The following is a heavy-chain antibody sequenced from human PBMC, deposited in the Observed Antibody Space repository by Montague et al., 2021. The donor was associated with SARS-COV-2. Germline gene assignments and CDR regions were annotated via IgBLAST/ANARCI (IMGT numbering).Heavy chain of an antibody. V-gene: IGHV4-39*01. CDR2: IYYSGST. Sequence: SETLSLTCTVSGGSISSSSYYWGWIRQPPGKGLEWIGSIYYSGSTYYNPSLKSRVTISVDTSKNQFSLKLSSVTAADASVYYCARFPTSYYYDSKAVPDTPDAFDVWGQGTMVTVSS. CDR3: ARFPTSYYYDSKAVPDTPDAFDV. D-gene: IGHD3-22*01. J-gene: IGHJ3*01. CDR1: GGSISSSSYY.